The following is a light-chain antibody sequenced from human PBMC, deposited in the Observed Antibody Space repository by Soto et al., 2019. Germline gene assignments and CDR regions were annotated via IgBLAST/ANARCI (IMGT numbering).Light chain of an antibody. V-gene: IGKV1-9*01. CDR2: DAS. J-gene: IGKJ3*01. CDR3: QHINSSPFP. Sequence: IQLTQSPSSLSASVGDRVTITCRASQGISSYLAWYQQKPGKAPKLLIYDASTLEIGVPSRFSGSGSGTDLTLTFSGLKPENFATYTAQHINSSPFPSAPGAKVDIK. CDR1: QGISSY.